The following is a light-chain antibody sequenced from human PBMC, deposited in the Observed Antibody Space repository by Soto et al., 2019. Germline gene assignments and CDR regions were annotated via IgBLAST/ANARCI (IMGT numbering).Light chain of an antibody. J-gene: IGLJ1*01. Sequence: QSVLTQPASVSGSPGQSITISCTGTSSDVGGYNYVSWYQQHPGKAPKLMIYEVSNRPSGVSNRFSGSRSGNTASLTISGLQAEDEADYYCQSYDSSLSAYYVLGRGTKVTVL. CDR2: EVS. V-gene: IGLV2-14*01. CDR3: QSYDSSLSAYYV. CDR1: SSDVGGYNY.